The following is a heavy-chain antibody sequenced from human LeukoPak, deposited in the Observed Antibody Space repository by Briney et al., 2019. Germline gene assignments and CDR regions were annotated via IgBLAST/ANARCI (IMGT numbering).Heavy chain of an antibody. D-gene: IGHD3-22*01. CDR3: ARGGENSSGYYSKLGY. J-gene: IGHJ4*02. CDR2: INPNSGGT. Sequence: ASVKVSCKASGYTFTGYYMHWVRQAPGQGLEWMGWINPNSGGTNYAQKFQGRVTMTRDTSISTAYMELSRLRSDDTAVYYCARGGENSSGYYSKLGYWGQGTLVTVSS. CDR1: GYTFTGYY. V-gene: IGHV1-2*02.